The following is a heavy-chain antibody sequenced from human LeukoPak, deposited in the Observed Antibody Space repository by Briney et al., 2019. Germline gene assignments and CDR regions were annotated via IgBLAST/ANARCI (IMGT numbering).Heavy chain of an antibody. CDR3: ARDKGGGVDTASAY. Sequence: SQTLSLTCAISGXIISSNSATWNWIRQSPSRGLESLRRTYYRSKWYNNYAVSVKSRITIIPDTSNNQFSLQLNSVTPEDTAVYYCARDKGGGVDTASAYWGQGTLVTVSS. D-gene: IGHD5-18*01. J-gene: IGHJ4*02. CDR1: GXIISSNSAT. CDR2: TYYRSKWYN. V-gene: IGHV6-1*01.